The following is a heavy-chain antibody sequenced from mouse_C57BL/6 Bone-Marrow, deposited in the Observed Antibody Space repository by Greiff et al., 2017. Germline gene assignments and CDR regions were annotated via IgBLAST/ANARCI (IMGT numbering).Heavy chain of an antibody. Sequence: EVTLLESGAALVRPWASVKLSCTASGFNIKDDYMHSVKQRPEQGLEWIGWIDPENGDTEYASKFPGKATITADTSSNTAYLQLSSLTSEDTAVYYCTTPFTTVVATDFDYWGQGTTLTVSS. D-gene: IGHD1-1*01. CDR3: TTPFTTVVATDFDY. J-gene: IGHJ2*01. V-gene: IGHV14-4*01. CDR1: GFNIKDDY. CDR2: IDPENGDT.